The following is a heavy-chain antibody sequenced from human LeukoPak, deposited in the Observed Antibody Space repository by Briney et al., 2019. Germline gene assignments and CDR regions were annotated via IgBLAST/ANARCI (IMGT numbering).Heavy chain of an antibody. D-gene: IGHD6-19*01. V-gene: IGHV4-61*01. CDR2: IYYSGST. CDR1: GGSVSSGSYY. J-gene: IGHJ5*02. Sequence: KTSETLSLTCTVSGGSVSSGSYYWSWIRQPPGKGLEWIGYIYYSGSTNYNPSLKSRVTISVDTSKNQFSLKLSSVTAADTAVYYCARDGGIAVAGFLRDHSWFDPWGQGTLVTVSS. CDR3: ARDGGIAVAGFLRDHSWFDP.